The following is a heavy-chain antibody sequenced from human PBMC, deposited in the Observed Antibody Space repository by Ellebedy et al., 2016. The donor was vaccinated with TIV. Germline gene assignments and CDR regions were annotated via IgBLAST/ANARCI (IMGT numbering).Heavy chain of an antibody. CDR3: ATGGDYYGSGSIFDY. CDR2: FDPEDGER. J-gene: IGHJ4*02. Sequence: ASVKVSCKVSGNTLTELSMHWVRQAPGKGLEWMGGFDPEDGERIYAQKFQGRVTMTEDTSTDTAYMELSSLRSEDTAVYYCATGGDYYGSGSIFDYWGQGTLVTVSS. D-gene: IGHD3-10*01. CDR1: GNTLTELS. V-gene: IGHV1-24*01.